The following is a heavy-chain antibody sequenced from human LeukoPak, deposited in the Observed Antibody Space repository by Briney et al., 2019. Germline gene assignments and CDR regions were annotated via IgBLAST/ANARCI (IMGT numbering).Heavy chain of an antibody. CDR2: INPNSGGT. CDR1: GYTFTGYY. J-gene: IGHJ4*02. D-gene: IGHD2-21*02. CDR3: ARNLVVVTAILGY. Sequence: ASVKVSCKASGYTFTGYYMHWVRQAPGQGLEWMGWINPNSGGTNYAQKFQGRVTMTRGTSISTAYMELSRLRSDDTAVYYCARNLVVVTAILGYWGQGTLVTVSS. V-gene: IGHV1-2*02.